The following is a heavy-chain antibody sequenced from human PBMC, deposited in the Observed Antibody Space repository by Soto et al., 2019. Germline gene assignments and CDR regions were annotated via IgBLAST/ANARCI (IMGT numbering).Heavy chain of an antibody. Sequence: PGGSLRLSCAASGFTFSDYWMHWVRQAPGQGLVWVSRINSDGKRTSYADSVKGRSTISRDNAENTLYLQMNSLRAEDTAVYYCARDVQLRRFDSWGQGTLVTVSS. V-gene: IGHV3-74*01. CDR2: INSDGKRT. D-gene: IGHD2-15*01. CDR3: ARDVQLRRFDS. J-gene: IGHJ4*02. CDR1: GFTFSDYW.